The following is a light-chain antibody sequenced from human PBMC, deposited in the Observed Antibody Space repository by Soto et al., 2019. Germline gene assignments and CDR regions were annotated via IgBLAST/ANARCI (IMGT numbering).Light chain of an antibody. Sequence: EIVLTQSRCSLSLSPGERASVSCRASQSVSSSYLAWYQQIPGQAPRLLIYGASSRATGIPDRFSGSGSGTDLTLTISRLEPEDFAVYYCQQYGSSPYTFGQGTKLEIK. V-gene: IGKV3-20*01. CDR3: QQYGSSPYT. J-gene: IGKJ2*01. CDR2: GAS. CDR1: QSVSSSY.